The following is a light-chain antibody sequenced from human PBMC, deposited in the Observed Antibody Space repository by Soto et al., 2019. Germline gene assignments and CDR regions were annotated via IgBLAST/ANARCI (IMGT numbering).Light chain of an antibody. J-gene: IGLJ1*01. CDR1: SSDVGGYNY. V-gene: IGLV2-11*01. CDR3: CSYAGGHIHYI. Sequence: QSALTQPRSVSGSRGQSVTVSCTGTSSDVGGYNYVSWYRQYPGEAPKLLIYDVTERLSGVPDRFSGSKSGNTASLTISGLQAEDGADYYCCSYAGGHIHYIIGSGTKVTVL. CDR2: DVT.